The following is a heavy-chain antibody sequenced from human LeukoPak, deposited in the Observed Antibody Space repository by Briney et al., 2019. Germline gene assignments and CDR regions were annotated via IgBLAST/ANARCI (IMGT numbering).Heavy chain of an antibody. CDR2: IRYDGSNK. CDR3: AKVSGLITGTTGI. CDR1: GFTFSSYG. J-gene: IGHJ3*02. D-gene: IGHD1-7*01. Sequence: GGSLRLSCAASGFTFSSYGMHWVRQAPGKGLEWVAFIRYDGSNKYYADSVKGRFTISRDNSKNTLYLQMNSLRAEDTAVYYCAKVSGLITGTTGIWGQGTMVTVSS. V-gene: IGHV3-30*02.